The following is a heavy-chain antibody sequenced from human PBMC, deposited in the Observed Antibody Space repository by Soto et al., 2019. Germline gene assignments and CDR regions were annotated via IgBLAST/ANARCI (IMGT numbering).Heavy chain of an antibody. J-gene: IGHJ4*02. V-gene: IGHV2-5*01. CDR2: IYWNDDK. CDR1: GFSLSTSGEG. Sequence: QITLKESGPTQVKPTQTLTLTCTFSGFSLSTSGEGVGWIRQPPGKALEWLALIYWNDDKPYSPSLKNRLTVTKDASKNQVVLTLTNMDPVDTATYYCVHSKYPVFWSGYYSFYFDYWGQGTLVTVSS. CDR3: VHSKYPVFWSGYYSFYFDY. D-gene: IGHD3-3*01.